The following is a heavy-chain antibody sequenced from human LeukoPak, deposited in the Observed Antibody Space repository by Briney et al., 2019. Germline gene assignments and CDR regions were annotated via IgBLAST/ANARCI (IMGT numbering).Heavy chain of an antibody. D-gene: IGHD3-10*01. Sequence: SETLSVTCTVSGGSISSYYWSWIRQPPGKGLEWIGYIYYSGSTNYNPSLKSRVTISVDTSKNQFSRKLSSVTAADAAVYYCASFGLKFDYWGQGTLVTVSS. CDR1: GGSISSYY. V-gene: IGHV4-59*01. CDR3: ASFGLKFDY. CDR2: IYYSGST. J-gene: IGHJ4*02.